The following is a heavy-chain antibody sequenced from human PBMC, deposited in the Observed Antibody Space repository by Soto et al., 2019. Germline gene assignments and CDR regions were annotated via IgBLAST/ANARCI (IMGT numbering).Heavy chain of an antibody. CDR2: MNPNTGNS. D-gene: IGHD1-1*01. J-gene: IGHJ4*02. CDR3: ARRAETNGWNGFGADKYYFDF. V-gene: IGHV1-8*01. Sequence: ASVNVSCKPFGYTFTSYYIYWVRQATGQGLECMGWMNPNTGNSAYAQKFQGRVTVTSDTSINTVHMELSSLRSEDTAVYYCARRAETNGWNGFGADKYYFDFWGQGTLVTVSS. CDR1: GYTFTSYY.